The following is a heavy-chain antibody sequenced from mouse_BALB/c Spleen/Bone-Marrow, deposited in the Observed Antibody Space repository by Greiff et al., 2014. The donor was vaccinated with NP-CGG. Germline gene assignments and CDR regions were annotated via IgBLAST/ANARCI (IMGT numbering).Heavy chain of an antibody. V-gene: IGHV1-77*01. CDR3: SRLDGNYRYAMDY. J-gene: IGHJ4*01. D-gene: IGHD2-1*01. CDR2: IYPGSGST. Sequence: VQLQQSGPELVKPGASVKMSCKASGYTFTDYVITWVKQRTGQGLEWIGEIYPGSGSTYYNEKFKGKATLTADKSSNTAYMQLGSRTSEDSAVYFCSRLDGNYRYAMDYWGQGTSVTVSS. CDR1: GYTFTDYV.